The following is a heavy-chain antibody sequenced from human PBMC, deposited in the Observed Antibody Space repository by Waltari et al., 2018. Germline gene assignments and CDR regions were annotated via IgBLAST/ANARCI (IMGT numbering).Heavy chain of an antibody. D-gene: IGHD3-10*01. V-gene: IGHV4-61*02. CDR1: GGSRSRVAYF. Sequence: QVQLPESGPGLVRPSQTLSLTCRVSGGSRSRVAYFWRWIRPPAGKGLEWIGSIPTTGTANYNPSLNSRVTISVDTSKNQFSLNLRSVTAADTAVYYCARELGLDYGSGNFYRNWFDPWGQGTLVTVSS. CDR2: IPTTGTA. J-gene: IGHJ5*02. CDR3: ARELGLDYGSGNFYRNWFDP.